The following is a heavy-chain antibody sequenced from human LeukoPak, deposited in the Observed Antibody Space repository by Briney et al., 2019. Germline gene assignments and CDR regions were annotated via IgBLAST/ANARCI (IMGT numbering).Heavy chain of an antibody. J-gene: IGHJ5*02. V-gene: IGHV4-34*01. CDR1: GASLNNYY. Sequence: SETLSLTCTVSGASLNNYYWNWVRQPPWKELEWIGDINHSGSTNYNPSLKSRVTISVDTSKNQFSLKLSSVTAADTAVYYCASNGYCSSTSCYSNWFDPWGQGTLVTVSS. CDR2: INHSGST. CDR3: ASNGYCSSTSCYSNWFDP. D-gene: IGHD2-2*01.